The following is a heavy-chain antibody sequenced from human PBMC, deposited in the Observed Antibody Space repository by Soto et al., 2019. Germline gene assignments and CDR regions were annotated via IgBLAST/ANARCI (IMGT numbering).Heavy chain of an antibody. D-gene: IGHD4-17*01. CDR3: ARGSWDYGDYLY. Sequence: QVQLVQSGAEVKKPGASVKVSCKASGYTFTSYDINWVRQATGQGLEWMGWMKPNSGNTGYAQKFQGRVTMPRNTSISTAYMELSSLRSEDTAVYYCARGSWDYGDYLYWGQGTLVTVSS. CDR1: GYTFTSYD. CDR2: MKPNSGNT. V-gene: IGHV1-8*01. J-gene: IGHJ4*02.